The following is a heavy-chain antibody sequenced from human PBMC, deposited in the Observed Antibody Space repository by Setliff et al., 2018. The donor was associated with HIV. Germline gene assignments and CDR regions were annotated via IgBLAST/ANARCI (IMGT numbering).Heavy chain of an antibody. J-gene: IGHJ4*02. D-gene: IGHD3-10*01. CDR3: ARGLNYYGSGSYLPLGY. Sequence: SETLSLTCAVYGGSFNDYYWTWIRQPPGKGLEWIGEIDHSGSTKYHASLKSRVTISIDTSKNQISLKLSSVTAADTAVYYCARGLNYYGSGSYLPLGYWGPGTLVTVS. CDR1: GGSFNDYY. V-gene: IGHV4-34*01. CDR2: IDHSGST.